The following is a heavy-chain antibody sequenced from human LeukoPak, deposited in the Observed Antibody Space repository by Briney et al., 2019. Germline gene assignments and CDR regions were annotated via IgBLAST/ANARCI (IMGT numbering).Heavy chain of an antibody. CDR3: ARYYYDSSGYYSDY. CDR1: GGSISRHY. D-gene: IGHD3-22*01. CDR2: IYYSGST. Sequence: KPSETLSLTCTVSGGSISRHYWSWIRQPPGKGLEWIGYIYYSGSTNYNPSLKSRVTISVDTSKNQFSLKLSSVTAADTAVYYCARYYYDSSGYYSDYWGQGTLVTVSS. V-gene: IGHV4-59*11. J-gene: IGHJ4*02.